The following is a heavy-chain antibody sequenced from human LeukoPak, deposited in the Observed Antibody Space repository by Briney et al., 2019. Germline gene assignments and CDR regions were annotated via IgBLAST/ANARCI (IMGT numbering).Heavy chain of an antibody. D-gene: IGHD1-26*01. J-gene: IGHJ6*02. Sequence: SETLSLTCAVYGGSFSGYYWSWIRQPPGKGLEWIGEINHSGSTNYNPSLKSRVTISVDTSKNQFSLKLSSVTAADTAVYYCARFRSYGVFYYYGMDVWGQGTTVTVSS. CDR1: GGSFSGYY. CDR3: ARFRSYGVFYYYGMDV. CDR2: INHSGST. V-gene: IGHV4-34*01.